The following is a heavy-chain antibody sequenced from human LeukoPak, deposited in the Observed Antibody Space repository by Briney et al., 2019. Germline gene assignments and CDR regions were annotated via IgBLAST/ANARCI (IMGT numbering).Heavy chain of an antibody. D-gene: IGHD3-16*02. CDR2: IYYSGST. J-gene: IGHJ4*02. CDR3: ARGFDYVWGSHRALGY. Sequence: SETLSLTCTVSGGSISSYDWSWIRQPPGKGLEWVGYIYYSGSTNYNPSLKSRVTIPVDTSKNQFSLRLSSVTAADTAMYYCARGFDYVWGSHRALGYWGQGTLVTVSS. CDR1: GGSISSYD. V-gene: IGHV4-59*01.